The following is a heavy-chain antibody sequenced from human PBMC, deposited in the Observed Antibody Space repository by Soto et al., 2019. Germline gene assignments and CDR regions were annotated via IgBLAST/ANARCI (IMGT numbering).Heavy chain of an antibody. CDR1: GYTFTSYG. Sequence: QVQLVQSGAEVKKPGASVKVSCKASGYTFTSYGINWVRQAPGQGLEWMGWISAYNGNTNYAQKLQGRVTMTTDTSTSTAYMELRSLRSDETAVYYCALGRITMVRGVIRYYGMDVWGQGTTVTVS. V-gene: IGHV1-18*01. D-gene: IGHD3-10*01. CDR3: ALGRITMVRGVIRYYGMDV. CDR2: ISAYNGNT. J-gene: IGHJ6*02.